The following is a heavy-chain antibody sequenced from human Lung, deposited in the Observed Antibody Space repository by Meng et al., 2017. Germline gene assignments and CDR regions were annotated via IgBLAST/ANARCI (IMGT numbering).Heavy chain of an antibody. V-gene: IGHV3-53*04. J-gene: IGHJ4*02. CDR3: AREGDGRLWSGESSN. Sequence: GESLKISCAASGFTVSSNYMSRVRQAPGKGLEWVSVIYSGGSTYYADSVKSRFTTSRHNSKNTLYLQMNSLGTEDTAVYYCAREGDGRLWSGESSNWGQGTLVTVSS. D-gene: IGHD3-10*01. CDR1: GFTVSSNY. CDR2: IYSGGST.